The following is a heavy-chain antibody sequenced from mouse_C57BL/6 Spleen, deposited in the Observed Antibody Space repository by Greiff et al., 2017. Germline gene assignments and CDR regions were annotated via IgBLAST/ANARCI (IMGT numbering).Heavy chain of an antibody. J-gene: IGHJ2*01. V-gene: IGHV1-59*01. CDR2: IDPSDSYT. Sequence: VQLQQPGAELVRPGTSVKLSCKASGYTFTSYWMHWVKQRPGQGLEWIGVIDPSDSYTNYNQKFKGKATLTVDTSSSTAYMQLSSLTSEDSAVYYCAGSAGGTTVDYWGQGTTLTVSS. D-gene: IGHD1-1*01. CDR3: AGSAGGTTVDY. CDR1: GYTFTSYW.